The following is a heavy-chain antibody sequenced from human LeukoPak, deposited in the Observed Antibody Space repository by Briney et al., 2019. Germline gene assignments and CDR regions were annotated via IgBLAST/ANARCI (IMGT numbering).Heavy chain of an antibody. V-gene: IGHV1-3*01. J-gene: IGHJ4*02. CDR3: ARDSEGSSWYFDC. D-gene: IGHD6-13*01. Sequence: ASVKVSCKASGYTFTSYGISWVRQAPGQRLEWMGWINAGNGNTKYSQRFQDRVTITRDTSASIAYVELSSLGSEDTAMYYCARDSEGSSWYFDCWGQGTLVTVSS. CDR2: INAGNGNT. CDR1: GYTFTSYG.